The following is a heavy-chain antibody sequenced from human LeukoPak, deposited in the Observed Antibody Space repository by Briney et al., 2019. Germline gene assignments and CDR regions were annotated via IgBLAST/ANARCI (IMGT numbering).Heavy chain of an antibody. V-gene: IGHV4-59*01. J-gene: IGHJ4*02. CDR2: IYYSGST. Sequence: SETLSLTCTVSGGSISSYYWSWIRQPPGKGLEWIGYIYYSGSTNYNPSLKSRVTISVDTSKNQFSLKLSSVTAADTAVYYCARAPGYSSGWPFDYWGQGTLVTVSS. D-gene: IGHD6-19*01. CDR3: ARAPGYSSGWPFDY. CDR1: GGSISSYY.